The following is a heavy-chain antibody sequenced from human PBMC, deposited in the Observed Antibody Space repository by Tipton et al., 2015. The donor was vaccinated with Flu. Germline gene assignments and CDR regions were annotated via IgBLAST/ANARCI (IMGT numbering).Heavy chain of an antibody. J-gene: IGHJ4*02. V-gene: IGHV4-59*01. CDR1: GGSISSYF. CDR2: IYYTGST. Sequence: GLVKPSETLSLTCSVSGGSISSYFWSWIRQPPGKGLEWIGYIYYTGSTSYNPSLKSRVTISVDTSKNQFSLKLSSVTAADTAVYYCARDAPGYGGYLVYWGQGTLITVSS. D-gene: IGHD5-12*01. CDR3: ARDAPGYGGYLVY.